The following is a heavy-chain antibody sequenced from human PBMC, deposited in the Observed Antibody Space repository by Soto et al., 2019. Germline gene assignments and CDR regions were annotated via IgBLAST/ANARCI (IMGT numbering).Heavy chain of an antibody. CDR3: VRDTAYCSGGTCYSSHDMDV. CDR1: GFTFSSYA. D-gene: IGHD2-15*01. Sequence: PGGSLRLSXAASGFTFSSYAMHWVRQAPGKGLEWVAVISYDGRNKYYADSVKGRFTISRGNSKNTLYLEMNSLRVEDTAVYHCVRDTAYCSGGTCYSSHDMDVWGQGTTVTVSS. CDR2: ISYDGRNK. J-gene: IGHJ6*02. V-gene: IGHV3-30*04.